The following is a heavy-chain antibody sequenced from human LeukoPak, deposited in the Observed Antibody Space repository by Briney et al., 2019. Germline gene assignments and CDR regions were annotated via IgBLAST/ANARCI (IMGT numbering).Heavy chain of an antibody. J-gene: IGHJ4*02. CDR1: GFTFTNFG. D-gene: IGHD3-22*01. V-gene: IGHV3-33*01. CDR2: IWYDGSKK. Sequence: PGRSLRLSCAASGFTFTNFGLHWVRQAPGKGLEWVAVIWYDGSKKYYADSVKGRFTISRDNSKNTLYLQMNSLRADDTSVYYCARDYYDRSGYFYFDSWGQGTLVTVSS. CDR3: ARDYYDRSGYFYFDS.